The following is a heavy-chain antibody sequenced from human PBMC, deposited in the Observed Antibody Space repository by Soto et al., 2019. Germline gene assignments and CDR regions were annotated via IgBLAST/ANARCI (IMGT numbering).Heavy chain of an antibody. V-gene: IGHV1-69*02. CDR1: GDTFSFYT. Sequence: QVQMVQSGAEVKKPGSSVKVSCKASGDTFSFYTINWVRQAPGLGLEWMGRVNPILSMSNYAQKFQGRVKMTADKSTSTAYKELRSLRSEDTAFYYCATSYGSGYRALDYWGQGALVTVSS. J-gene: IGHJ4*02. CDR2: VNPILSMS. CDR3: ATSYGSGYRALDY. D-gene: IGHD3-10*01.